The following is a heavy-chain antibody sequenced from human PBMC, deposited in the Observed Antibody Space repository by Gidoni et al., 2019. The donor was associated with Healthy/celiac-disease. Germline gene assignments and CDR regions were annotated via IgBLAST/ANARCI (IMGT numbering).Heavy chain of an antibody. D-gene: IGHD2-15*01. J-gene: IGHJ3*02. CDR1: GFTFTSSA. V-gene: IGHV1-58*01. Sequence: QMQLVQSGPEVKKPGTSVKVSCKASGFTFTSSAVQWVRQARGQRLEWIGWIVVGSGNTNYAQKFQERVTITRDMSTSTAYMELSSLRSEDTAVYYCAAGRSGVVVAAGAFDIWGQGTMVTVSS. CDR3: AAGRSGVVVAAGAFDI. CDR2: IVVGSGNT.